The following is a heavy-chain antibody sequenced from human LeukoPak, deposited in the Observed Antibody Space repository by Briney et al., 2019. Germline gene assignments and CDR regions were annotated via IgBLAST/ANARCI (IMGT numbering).Heavy chain of an antibody. D-gene: IGHD2-2*01. Sequence: GASVKVSCKASGYTFTSYGISWVRQAPGQGLEWMGWISAYNGNTNYAQSFQDRVTLTRDTSTNTAYLELRSLRSDDTAIIYCATATQPRGYFLHWGQGTLVTVSS. CDR1: GYTFTSYG. CDR3: ATATQPRGYFLH. CDR2: ISAYNGNT. V-gene: IGHV1-18*01. J-gene: IGHJ1*01.